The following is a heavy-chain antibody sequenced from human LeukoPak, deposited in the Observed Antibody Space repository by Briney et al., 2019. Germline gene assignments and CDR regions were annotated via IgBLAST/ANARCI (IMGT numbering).Heavy chain of an antibody. V-gene: IGHV3-53*01. D-gene: IGHD3-9*01. J-gene: IGHJ4*02. CDR3: AKLPAYDIPPYYFDY. Sequence: GGSLRLSCAASGFSVSNTYMSWVRQAPGKGLEWVSIIYSGGNTYYADSVKGRFTISRDNSKNTLYLQMNRLRPEDTAVYYCAKLPAYDIPPYYFDYWGQGILVTVSS. CDR1: GFSVSNTY. CDR2: IYSGGNT.